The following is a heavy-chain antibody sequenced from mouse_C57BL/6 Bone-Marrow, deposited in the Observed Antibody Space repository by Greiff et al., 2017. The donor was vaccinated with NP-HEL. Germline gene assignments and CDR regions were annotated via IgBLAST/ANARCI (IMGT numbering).Heavy chain of an antibody. CDR2: IRSKSNNYAT. J-gene: IGHJ1*03. D-gene: IGHD1-1*01. CDR3: VRHIYYYGSSFFWYFDV. CDR1: GFSFNTYA. V-gene: IGHV10-1*01. Sequence: EVHLVESGGGLVQPKGSLKLSCAASGFSFNTYAMNWVRQAPGKGLEWVARIRSKSNNYATYYADSVKDRFTISRDDSESMLYLQMNNLKTEDTAMYYCVRHIYYYGSSFFWYFDVWGTGTTVTVSS.